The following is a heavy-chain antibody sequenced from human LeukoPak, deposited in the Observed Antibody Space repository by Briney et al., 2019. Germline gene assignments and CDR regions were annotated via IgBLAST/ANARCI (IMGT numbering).Heavy chain of an antibody. Sequence: GGSLRLSCAASGFTFSSYAMSWVRQAPGKGLEWVSAISGSGGGTYYADSVKGRFTTSRDNSKNTLYLQMNSLRAEDTAVYYCAKSRERRSVYWGQGTLVTVSS. CDR3: AKSRERRSVY. CDR1: GFTFSSYA. CDR2: ISGSGGGT. D-gene: IGHD1-1*01. J-gene: IGHJ4*02. V-gene: IGHV3-23*01.